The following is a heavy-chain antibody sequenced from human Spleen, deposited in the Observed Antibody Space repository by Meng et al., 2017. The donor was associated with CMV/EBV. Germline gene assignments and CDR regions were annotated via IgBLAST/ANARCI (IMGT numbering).Heavy chain of an antibody. CDR3: ARQDYDFWSALDY. J-gene: IGHJ4*02. V-gene: IGHV3-74*01. CDR1: GFTFSGYW. CDR2: TNTDGSST. Sequence: GGSLRLSCAASGFTFSGYWMYWARQAPGKGLVWVSRTNTDGSSTTFADSVKGRFTVSRDNAKNTVYLQMNSLRAEDTAVYFCARQDYDFWSALDYWGQGTLVTVSS. D-gene: IGHD3-3*01.